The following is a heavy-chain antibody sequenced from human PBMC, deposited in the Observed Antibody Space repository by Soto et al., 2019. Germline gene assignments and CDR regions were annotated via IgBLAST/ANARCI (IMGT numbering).Heavy chain of an antibody. V-gene: IGHV3-30-3*01. CDR1: GFTFSSYA. D-gene: IGHD3-10*01. J-gene: IGHJ6*02. CDR3: ARDPQNYGSGSYYKRGYYYYGMDV. Sequence: GGSLRLSCAASGFTFSSYAMHWVRQAPGKGLEWVAVISYDGSNKYYADSVKGRFTISRDNSKNTLYLQMNSLRAEDTAVYYCARDPQNYGSGSYYKRGYYYYGMDVWGQGTMVTVSS. CDR2: ISYDGSNK.